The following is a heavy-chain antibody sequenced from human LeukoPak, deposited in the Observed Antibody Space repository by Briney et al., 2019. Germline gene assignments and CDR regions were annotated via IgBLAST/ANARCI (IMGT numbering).Heavy chain of an antibody. J-gene: IGHJ4*02. Sequence: PGRSLRLSCAASGFTFDEYAMHWVRQVPGKGLEWVSAISSNSATIDYRDSVKGRFTISRDNPKNSLYLQMNSLRPEDTAFYYCAKAGCSSTRCYQNNWGQGTLVTVSS. CDR1: GFTFDEYA. CDR3: AKAGCSSTRCYQNN. V-gene: IGHV3-9*01. D-gene: IGHD2-2*01. CDR2: ISSNSATI.